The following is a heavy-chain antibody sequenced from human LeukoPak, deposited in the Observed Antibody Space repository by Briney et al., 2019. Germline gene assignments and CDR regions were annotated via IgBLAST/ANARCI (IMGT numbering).Heavy chain of an antibody. CDR1: GGSISGSSYY. D-gene: IGHD1-26*01. V-gene: IGHV4-39*07. CDR2: IYYSGST. CDR3: ARGGSRWSVGSVAFDY. Sequence: PSETLSLTCTVSGGSISGSSYYWGWIRQPPGKGLEWIGSIYYSGSTNYNPSLKSRVTTSVDTSKNQFSLKLSSVTAADTAVYYCARGGSRWSVGSVAFDYWGQGTLVTVSS. J-gene: IGHJ4*02.